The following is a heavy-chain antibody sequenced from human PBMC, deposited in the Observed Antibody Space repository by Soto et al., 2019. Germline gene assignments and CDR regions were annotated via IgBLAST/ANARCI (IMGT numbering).Heavy chain of an antibody. J-gene: IGHJ4*02. CDR2: IKSRTDGGTT. CDR1: GFTFSNAW. V-gene: IGHV3-15*01. Sequence: GGSLRLSCATSGFTFSNAWMNWVRQAPGKGLEWVGRIKSRTDGGTTDYAAPVKDRFTISRDDSKNMLYLQMNSLKTEDTAVYYCQGAHLDYWGQGTLVTVSS. CDR3: QGAHLDY.